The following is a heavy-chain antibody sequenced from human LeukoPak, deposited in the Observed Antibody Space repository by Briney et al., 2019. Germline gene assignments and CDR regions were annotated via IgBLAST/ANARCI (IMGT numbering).Heavy chain of an antibody. J-gene: IGHJ5*02. CDR3: ARGLVDSSGYYYPNWFDP. Sequence: SETLSLTCTVSGGSLSSYYWSWIRQPPGKGLEWIGYTYYSGSTNYNPSLKSRVTISVDTSKNQFSLKLSSVTAADTAVYYCARGLVDSSGYYYPNWFDPWGQGTLVTVSS. CDR2: TYYSGST. CDR1: GGSLSSYY. V-gene: IGHV4-59*01. D-gene: IGHD3-22*01.